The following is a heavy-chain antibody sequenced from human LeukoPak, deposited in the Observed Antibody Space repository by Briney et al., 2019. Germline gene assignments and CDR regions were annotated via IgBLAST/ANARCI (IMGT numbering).Heavy chain of an antibody. CDR1: GGSVSSGSYY. Sequence: SETLSLTCSVSGGSVSSGSYYWTWIRQPPGKGLEWIGYIYYSGSTNYNPSLKSRVTISVDTYKNQFPLKLSSVTAADTAVYYCARQLRWGDFDYWGQGTLVTVSS. CDR2: IYYSGST. V-gene: IGHV4-61*01. D-gene: IGHD4-23*01. CDR3: ARQLRWGDFDY. J-gene: IGHJ4*02.